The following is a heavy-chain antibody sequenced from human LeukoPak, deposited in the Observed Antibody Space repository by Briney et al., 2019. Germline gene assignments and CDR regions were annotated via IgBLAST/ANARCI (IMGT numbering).Heavy chain of an antibody. CDR2: ISSSSSYI. Sequence: PGGSLRLSCAASGFTFSSYSMNWVRQAPGKGLEWVSSISSSSSYIYYADSVKGRFTISRDNAKNSLYLQMNSLRAEDTAVYYCARASTRRGFLEWLGGQGTLVTVSS. CDR1: GFTFSSYS. CDR3: ARASTRRGFLEWL. V-gene: IGHV3-21*01. J-gene: IGHJ4*02. D-gene: IGHD3-3*01.